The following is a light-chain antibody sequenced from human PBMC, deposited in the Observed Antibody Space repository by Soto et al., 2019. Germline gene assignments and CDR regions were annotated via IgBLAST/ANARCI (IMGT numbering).Light chain of an antibody. CDR1: SSDVGGYNF. Sequence: QSVLTQPPSASGSPGQSVTISCTGASSDVGGYNFVSWYQHHPGKAPRLMIYDVTQRPSGVPDRFSGSKSGNTASLTVSGLQVDDEAYYCSSYAGSSIPVAFGGGTQLTVL. V-gene: IGLV2-8*01. CDR3: SSYAGSSIPVA. J-gene: IGLJ2*01. CDR2: DVT.